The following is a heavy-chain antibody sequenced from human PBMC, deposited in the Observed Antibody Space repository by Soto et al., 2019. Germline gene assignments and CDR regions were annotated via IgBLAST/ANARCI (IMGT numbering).Heavy chain of an antibody. V-gene: IGHV3-23*01. CDR1: GFTFSNYW. CDR2: ISGSGGST. CDR3: AKTDCSSTSCYYYYYYGMDV. J-gene: IGHJ6*02. Sequence: GSLRLSCVGSGFTFSNYWMHWVRQAPGKGLEWVSAISGSGGSTYYADSVKGRFTISRDNSKNTLYLQMNSLRAEDTAVYYCAKTDCSSTSCYYYYYYGMDVWGQGTTVTVSS. D-gene: IGHD2-2*01.